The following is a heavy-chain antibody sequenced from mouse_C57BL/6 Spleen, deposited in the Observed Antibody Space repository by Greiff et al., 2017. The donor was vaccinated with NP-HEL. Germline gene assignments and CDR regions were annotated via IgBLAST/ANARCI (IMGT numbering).Heavy chain of an antibody. CDR2: IWSGGST. CDR1: GFSLTSYG. D-gene: IGHD2-5*01. V-gene: IGHV2-2*01. CDR3: ARKGYSNYPYAMDY. J-gene: IGHJ4*01. Sequence: QVQLQQSGPGLVQPSQSLSITCTVSGFSLTSYGVHWVRQSPGKGLEWLGVIWSGGSTDYNAAFISRLSISKDNSKSQVFFKMNRLQADDTAIYYCARKGYSNYPYAMDYWGQGTSVTVSS.